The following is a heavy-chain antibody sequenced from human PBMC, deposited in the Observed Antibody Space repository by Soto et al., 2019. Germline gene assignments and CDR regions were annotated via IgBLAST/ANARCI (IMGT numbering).Heavy chain of an antibody. CDR3: ARPPGYISDWYYFDL. J-gene: IGHJ4*02. CDR1: GYSFIDYY. Sequence: QVQLVQSGAEVKKPGAAVKVSCEASGYSFIDYYMHWVRQAPGQGFEWMGRISPKSGGTNYAQKFEGRVTITWDTSLNTAYMELSSLISEDTAVYYCARPPGYISDWYYFDLWGQGTRVTVSS. CDR2: ISPKSGGT. D-gene: IGHD3-9*01. V-gene: IGHV1-2*02.